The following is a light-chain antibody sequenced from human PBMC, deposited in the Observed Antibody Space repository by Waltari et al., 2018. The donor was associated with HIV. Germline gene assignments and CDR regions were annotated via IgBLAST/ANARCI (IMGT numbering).Light chain of an antibody. Sequence: SYELTQPPSVSVSPGQTARIPCSGDALQTPSAYWYQQKPGQAPVLVIYTDIERPSGIPERFSGSSSGTTVTLTISGVQAEDEADYYCQSADNSSTYKIFGGGTKLTVL. J-gene: IGLJ2*01. CDR3: QSADNSSTYKI. V-gene: IGLV3-25*03. CDR1: ALQTPS. CDR2: TDI.